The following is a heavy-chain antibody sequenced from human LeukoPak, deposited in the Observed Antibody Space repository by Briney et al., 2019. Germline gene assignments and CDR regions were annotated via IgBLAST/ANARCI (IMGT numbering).Heavy chain of an antibody. J-gene: IGHJ3*02. Sequence: GGSLRLSCAASGFTVSSNYMSWVRQAPGKGLEWISVIYSGGSTYYADSVKGRFTISRDNSKNTLYLQMNSLRAEDTAVYYCASALWFEGAFDIWGQGTMVTVSS. CDR1: GFTVSSNY. CDR3: ASALWFEGAFDI. CDR2: IYSGGST. D-gene: IGHD3-10*01. V-gene: IGHV3-66*01.